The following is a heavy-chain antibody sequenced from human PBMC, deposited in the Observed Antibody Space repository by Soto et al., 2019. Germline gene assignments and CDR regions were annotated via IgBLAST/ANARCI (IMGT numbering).Heavy chain of an antibody. V-gene: IGHV4-59*01. CDR3: ARAFAVVRGKPPHEHLIDY. D-gene: IGHD3-10*01. J-gene: IGHJ4*02. Sequence: SETLSLTCTVSGGSLSNYDWNWFRQPPGKGLEWIGYISYSVNTNYNPSLRSRVTVSVDASKNQFSLKLSSVTAADTAVYYCARAFAVVRGKPPHEHLIDYWGQGILVT. CDR2: ISYSVNT. CDR1: GGSLSNYD.